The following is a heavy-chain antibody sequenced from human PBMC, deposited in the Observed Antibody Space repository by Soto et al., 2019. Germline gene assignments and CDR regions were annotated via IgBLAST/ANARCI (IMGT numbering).Heavy chain of an antibody. D-gene: IGHD6-19*01. CDR2: IKTKTDGETI. V-gene: IGHV3-15*01. J-gene: IGHJ4*02. CDR1: GFTFSNAW. CDR3: TTVGSGWSFDY. Sequence: GGSLRLSCAASGFTFSNAWMSWVRQPTGKGLEWVGRIKTKTDGETIDYAAPEKGRFSISRDDSQNTLYLQMNSLKTEDTAVYYCTTVGSGWSFDYWGQGTLVTVSS.